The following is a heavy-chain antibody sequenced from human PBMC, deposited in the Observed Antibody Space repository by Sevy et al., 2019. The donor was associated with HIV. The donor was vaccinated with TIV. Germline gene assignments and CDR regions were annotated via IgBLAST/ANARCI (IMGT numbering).Heavy chain of an antibody. V-gene: IGHV4-34*01. CDR3: ARGRDYDILTGHYKRGFYGMDV. J-gene: IGHJ6*02. CDR1: GGSFSGYY. D-gene: IGHD3-9*01. Sequence: SETLSLTCAVYGGSFSGYYWSWIRQPPGKGLEWIGEINHSGSTNYNPSLKSRVTISVDTSKNQFSLKLSSVTAADTAVYYCARGRDYDILTGHYKRGFYGMDVWGQGTTVTVSS. CDR2: INHSGST.